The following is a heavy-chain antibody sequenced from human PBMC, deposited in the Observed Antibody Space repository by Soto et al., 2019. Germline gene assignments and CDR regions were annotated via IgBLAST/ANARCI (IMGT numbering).Heavy chain of an antibody. CDR3: ARHDYADRTFDL. CDR1: GGSIHNYY. Sequence: NPSETLSLTCTVSGGSIHNYYWSWMRQTPGKGLVWIGHIYSIGSTKYNPSLQSRVSISSDTSKNQFFLNLTSVSAADTGVYFCARHDYADRTFDLWGQGTKVTVSS. CDR2: IYSIGST. D-gene: IGHD5-12*01. V-gene: IGHV4-59*01. J-gene: IGHJ3*01.